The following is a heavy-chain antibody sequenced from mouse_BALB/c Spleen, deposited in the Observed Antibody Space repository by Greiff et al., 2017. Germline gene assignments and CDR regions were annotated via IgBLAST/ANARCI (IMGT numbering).Heavy chain of an antibody. CDR3: AREYGNYVRSAMDD. CDR2: ISDGGSYT. D-gene: IGHD2-10*02. V-gene: IGHV5-4*02. CDR1: GFTFSDYY. J-gene: IGHJ4*01. Sequence: EVKLVESGGGLVKPGGSLKLSCAASGFTFSDYYMYWVRQTPEKRLEWVATISDGGSYTYYPDSVKGRFTISRDNAKNNLYLQMSSLKSEDTAMYYCAREYGNYVRSAMDDGGQGTAVTGAS.